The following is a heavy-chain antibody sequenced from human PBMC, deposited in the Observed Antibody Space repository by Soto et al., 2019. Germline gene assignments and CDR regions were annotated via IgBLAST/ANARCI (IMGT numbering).Heavy chain of an antibody. CDR3: SKGIAAETYFDY. J-gene: IGHJ4*02. D-gene: IGHD6-13*01. CDR1: GFTFDDYT. CDR2: ISWDGGST. V-gene: IGHV3-43*01. Sequence: EVQLVESGGVVVQPGGSLRLSCAASGFTFDDYTMHWVRQAPGKGLEWVSLISWDGGSTYYADSVKGRFTISRDNSKNSLYLHMNSLRTEDTALYYCSKGIAAETYFDYWGQGTLVTVSS.